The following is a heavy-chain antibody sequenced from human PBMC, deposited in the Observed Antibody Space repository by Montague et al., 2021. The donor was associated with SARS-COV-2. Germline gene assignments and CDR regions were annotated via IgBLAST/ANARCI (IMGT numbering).Heavy chain of an antibody. CDR2: ISSSGSTI. D-gene: IGHD3-22*01. Sequence: SLRLSCAASGFTFSSYEMNWARQAPGEGLEWVSYISSSGSTIYYADSVKGRFTISRDNAKNSLYLQMNSLRAEDTAVYYCARGALWVVVVITAPLNFDYWGQGTLVTVSS. CDR3: ARGALWVVVVITAPLNFDY. V-gene: IGHV3-48*03. J-gene: IGHJ4*02. CDR1: GFTFSSYE.